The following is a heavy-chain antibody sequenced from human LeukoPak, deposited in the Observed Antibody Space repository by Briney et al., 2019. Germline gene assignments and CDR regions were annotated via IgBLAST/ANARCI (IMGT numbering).Heavy chain of an antibody. V-gene: IGHV3-11*03. CDR1: GFTFSDYY. CDR3: ARIIAATGTTEYYFDY. Sequence: PGGSLRLSCAASGFTFSDYYMSWIRQAPGKGLEWVSYISSSSIYTNYADSVKGRFTISRDNAKNSLYLQMNSLRAEDTAVYYCARIIAATGTTEYYFDYWGQGTLVTVSS. D-gene: IGHD6-13*01. CDR2: ISSSSIYT. J-gene: IGHJ4*02.